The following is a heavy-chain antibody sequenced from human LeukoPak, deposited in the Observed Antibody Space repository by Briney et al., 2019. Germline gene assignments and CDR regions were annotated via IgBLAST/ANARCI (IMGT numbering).Heavy chain of an antibody. CDR3: AREYCSGGSCYSPDY. CDR2: ISAYNGNT. J-gene: IGHJ4*02. CDR1: GYTFTSYG. Sequence: ASVKVSCKASGYTFTSYGISWVRQAPGQGLEWMGWISAYNGNTNYAQKLQGRVTMTTDTSTSTAYMELRSPRSDDTAVYYCAREYCSGGSCYSPDYWGQGTLVTVSS. V-gene: IGHV1-18*01. D-gene: IGHD2-15*01.